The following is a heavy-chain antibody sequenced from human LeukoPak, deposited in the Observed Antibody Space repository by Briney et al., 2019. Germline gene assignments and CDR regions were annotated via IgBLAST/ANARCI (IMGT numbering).Heavy chain of an antibody. CDR3: ARGRAGFSYYFDY. D-gene: IGHD2-15*01. V-gene: IGHV1-69*13. Sequence: SVKVSCKASGYTFTGYYMHWVRQAPGQGLEWMGGIIPIFGTANYAQKFQGRVTITADESTSTAYMELSSLRSEDTAVYYCARGRAGFSYYFDYWGQGTLVTVSS. J-gene: IGHJ4*02. CDR1: GYTFTGYY. CDR2: IIPIFGTA.